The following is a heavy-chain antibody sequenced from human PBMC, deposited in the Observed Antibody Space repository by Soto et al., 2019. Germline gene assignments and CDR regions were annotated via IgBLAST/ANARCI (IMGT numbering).Heavy chain of an antibody. CDR2: IYPGDSDT. J-gene: IGHJ3*02. V-gene: IGHV5-51*01. Sequence: GESLKISCKGSGYSFTSYWIGWVRQMPGKGLEWVGIIYPGDSDTRYSPSFQGQVTISADKSISTAYLQWSSLKASDTAMYYCARQYYGSGSLGYAFDIWGQGTMVTVSS. CDR3: ARQYYGSGSLGYAFDI. D-gene: IGHD3-10*01. CDR1: GYSFTSYW.